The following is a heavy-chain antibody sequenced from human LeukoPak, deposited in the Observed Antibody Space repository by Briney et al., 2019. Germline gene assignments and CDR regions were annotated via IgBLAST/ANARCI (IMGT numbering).Heavy chain of an antibody. Sequence: SVKVSCKASGFTFTSSAMQWVRQARGQRLERIGWIVVGSGNTNYAQKFQERVTITRDMSTSTAYMELSRLRSDDTAVYYCARDLGGDYVAAFDIWGQGTMVTVSS. CDR3: ARDLGGDYVAAFDI. J-gene: IGHJ3*02. D-gene: IGHD4-17*01. V-gene: IGHV1-58*02. CDR2: IVVGSGNT. CDR1: GFTFTSSA.